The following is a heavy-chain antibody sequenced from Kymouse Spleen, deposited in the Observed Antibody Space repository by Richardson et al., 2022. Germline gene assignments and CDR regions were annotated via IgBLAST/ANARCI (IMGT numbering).Heavy chain of an antibody. CDR1: GFTFSSYW. J-gene: IGHJ6*02. CDR3: AREPSCTNGVCYGYYGMDV. D-gene: IGHD2-8*01. CDR2: INSDGSST. Sequence: EVQLVESGGGLVQPGGSLRLSCAASGFTFSSYWMHWVRQAPGKGLVWVSRINSDGSSTSYADSVKGRFTISRDNAKNTLYLQMNSLRAEDTAVYYCAREPSCTNGVCYGYYGMDVWGQGTTVTVSS. V-gene: IGHV3-74*01.